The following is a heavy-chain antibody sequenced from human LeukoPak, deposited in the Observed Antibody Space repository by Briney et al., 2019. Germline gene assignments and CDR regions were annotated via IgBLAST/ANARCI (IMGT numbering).Heavy chain of an antibody. CDR3: AKDSLLLWFGESSYLDY. CDR2: ISGSGGST. D-gene: IGHD3-10*01. V-gene: IGHV3-23*01. Sequence: GGSLRLSCAASGFTFSSYAMSWVRQAPGKGLEWVSAISGSGGSTYYADSVKGRFTISRDNSKNTLYLQMNSLRAEDTAVYYCAKDSLLLWFGESSYLDYWGQGALVTVSS. CDR1: GFTFSSYA. J-gene: IGHJ4*02.